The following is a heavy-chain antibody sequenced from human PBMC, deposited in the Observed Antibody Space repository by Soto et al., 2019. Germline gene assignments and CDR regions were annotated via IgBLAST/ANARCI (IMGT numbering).Heavy chain of an antibody. CDR1: GDSVSANSGT. D-gene: IGHD5-12*01. Sequence: QVQLQQSGPGLVKPSQTLSLTCAISGDSVSANSGTWNWIRQSPSRGLKWLGRTHYRSKWYNDYADSVRGRITINPDTSKNQFSLQLNSVTPEDTAVYYCARDAAGYSGYYFYYGLDVWGQGTTVTVSS. J-gene: IGHJ6*02. CDR3: ARDAAGYSGYYFYYGLDV. CDR2: THYRSKWYN. V-gene: IGHV6-1*01.